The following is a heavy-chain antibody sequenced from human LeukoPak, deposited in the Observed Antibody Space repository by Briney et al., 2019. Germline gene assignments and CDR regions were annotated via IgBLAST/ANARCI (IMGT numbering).Heavy chain of an antibody. CDR3: ARLGYSYGYVDY. CDR1: GGSISSGGYY. Sequence: SETLSLTCTVSGGSISSGGYYWSWIRQHPGKGLEWIGYIYYSGSTYYNPSLKSRVTISVDTSKNQFSLKLSSVTAADTAVYYCARLGYSYGYVDYWGQGTLVTVSS. D-gene: IGHD5-18*01. V-gene: IGHV4-31*03. CDR2: IYYSGST. J-gene: IGHJ4*02.